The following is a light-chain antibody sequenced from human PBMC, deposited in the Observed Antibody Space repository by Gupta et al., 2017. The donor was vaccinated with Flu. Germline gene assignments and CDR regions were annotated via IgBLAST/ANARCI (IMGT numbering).Light chain of an antibody. CDR3: QQEDNSPNT. J-gene: IGKJ2*01. CDR2: ATS. V-gene: IGKV3-20*01. CDR1: QSVSSDF. Sequence: DIVLTQSPGTASFSPGERAALPCRASQSVSSDFLDRYEKKPGQAPWLLMYATSKRATGVRGMFSGSGSGSGTDFTLTIIRLEPEDSAVYYCQQEDNSPNTFGRGTKLEIK.